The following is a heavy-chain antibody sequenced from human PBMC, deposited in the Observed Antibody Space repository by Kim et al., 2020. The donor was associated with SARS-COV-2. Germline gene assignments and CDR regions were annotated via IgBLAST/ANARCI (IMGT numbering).Heavy chain of an antibody. CDR2: IYYSGST. CDR3: AGDPFITMIVVAQGYYYGVDV. Sequence: SETLSLTCTVSGGSISSSSYYWGWIRQPPGKGLEWIGSIYYSGSTYYNPSLKSRVTISVDTSKNQFSLKLSSVTAADTAVYYCAGDPFITMIVVAQGYYYGVDVWGQGTTVTVSS. CDR1: GGSISSSSYY. D-gene: IGHD3-22*01. J-gene: IGHJ6*02. V-gene: IGHV4-39*01.